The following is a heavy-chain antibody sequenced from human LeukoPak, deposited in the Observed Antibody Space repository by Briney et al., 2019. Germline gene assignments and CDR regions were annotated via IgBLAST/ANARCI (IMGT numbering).Heavy chain of an antibody. D-gene: IGHD6-13*01. Sequence: PGGSLRLSCTSSGFSMGDYAMSWFRQAPGKGLEWVGLIRSEAYGGTTEYAASVKGRFSISRDDSRSLAHLQMNSLKVEDTAVYYCSRAGSSSSWSRGHYQYFYMDVWGQGTSDTVSS. V-gene: IGHV3-49*03. CDR3: SRAGSSSSWSRGHYQYFYMDV. CDR1: GFSMGDYA. CDR2: IRSEAYGGTT. J-gene: IGHJ6*03.